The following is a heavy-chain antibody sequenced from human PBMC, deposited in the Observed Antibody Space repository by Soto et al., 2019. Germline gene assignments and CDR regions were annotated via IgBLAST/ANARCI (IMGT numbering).Heavy chain of an antibody. CDR3: ARGGIFGVVIMRNYYGMDV. J-gene: IGHJ6*02. V-gene: IGHV4-59*01. CDR2: IYYSGIT. Sequence: PSETLSLTCTVSGGSISSYYWSWIRQPPGKGLEWIGYIYYSGITNYSPSLKSRVTISVDTSKNQFSLKLSSVTAADTAVYYCARGGIFGVVIMRNYYGMDVWGQGTTVTVSS. D-gene: IGHD3-3*01. CDR1: GGSISSYY.